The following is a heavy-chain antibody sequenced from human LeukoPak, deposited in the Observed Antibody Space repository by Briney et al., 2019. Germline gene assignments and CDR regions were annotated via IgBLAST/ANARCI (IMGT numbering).Heavy chain of an antibody. Sequence: PGGSLRLSCAASGFTFSSYAMSWVRQAPGKGLEWVSAISGSGGSTYYADSVKGRFTISRDNSKNTLYLQMNSLRAEDTAVYYCAKSHYYGSGSYFSGIDYWGQGTPVTVSS. CDR2: ISGSGGST. D-gene: IGHD3-10*01. CDR3: AKSHYYGSGSYFSGIDY. V-gene: IGHV3-23*01. J-gene: IGHJ4*02. CDR1: GFTFSSYA.